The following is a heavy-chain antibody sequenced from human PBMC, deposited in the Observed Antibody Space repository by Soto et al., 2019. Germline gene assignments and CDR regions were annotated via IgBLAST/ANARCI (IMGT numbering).Heavy chain of an antibody. V-gene: IGHV3-23*01. CDR3: AKNQERELPRVIDF. J-gene: IGHJ4*02. D-gene: IGHD1-7*01. CDR1: GLTFSNYA. Sequence: EVRLLESGGGLVQPGVSLRLSCATSGLTFSNYAMSWVRQAPGGGLEWVSSMSGSSSTTDYADSVRGRFTISRDRSKNTLYLQMSSLRAEDTALYYCAKNQERELPRVIDFWGQGTLVTVSS. CDR2: MSGSSSTT.